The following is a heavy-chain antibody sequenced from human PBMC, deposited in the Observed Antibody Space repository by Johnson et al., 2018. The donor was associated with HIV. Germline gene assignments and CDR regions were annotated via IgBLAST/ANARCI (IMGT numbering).Heavy chain of an antibody. J-gene: IGHJ3*01. Sequence: LLVESGGGLVQPGRSLRLSCAASGFTFDDYAMHWVRQAPGKGLEWVSGISWNSGSIGYADSVKGRFTISRDNAKNSLYLQMNSLRAEDTALYYCAKDMGIVGATHDAFDLWGQGTMVTVSS. CDR3: AKDMGIVGATHDAFDL. V-gene: IGHV3-9*01. D-gene: IGHD1-26*01. CDR1: GFTFDDYA. CDR2: ISWNSGSI.